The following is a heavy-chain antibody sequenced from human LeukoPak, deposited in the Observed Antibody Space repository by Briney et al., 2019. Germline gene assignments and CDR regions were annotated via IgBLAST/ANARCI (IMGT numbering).Heavy chain of an antibody. CDR1: GYSNSGHY. V-gene: IGHV4-38-2*02. D-gene: IGHD3-10*01. CDR3: ARDRDYYGSGRAFDY. CDR2: IYHNGST. J-gene: IGHJ4*02. Sequence: SETLSLTCTVSGYSNSGHYWGWIRQPPGKGLEWIGSIYHNGSTYYNPSLKSRVTISVDTSKNQFSLKLSSVTAADTAVYYCARDRDYYGSGRAFDYWGQGTLVTVSS.